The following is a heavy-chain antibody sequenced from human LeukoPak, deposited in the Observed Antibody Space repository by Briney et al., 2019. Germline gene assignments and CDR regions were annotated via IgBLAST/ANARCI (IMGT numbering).Heavy chain of an antibody. J-gene: IGHJ4*02. CDR2: FDPEDGET. Sequence: GASVKVSCKVSGYTLTELSMHWVRQAPGKGLEWMGGFDPEDGETIYAQKFQGRVTMTRDMSTSTVYMELSSLRSEDTAVYYCARGLVRGGGGSVFDYWGQGTLVTVSS. CDR3: ARGLVRGGGGSVFDY. D-gene: IGHD2-15*01. V-gene: IGHV1-24*01. CDR1: GYTLTELS.